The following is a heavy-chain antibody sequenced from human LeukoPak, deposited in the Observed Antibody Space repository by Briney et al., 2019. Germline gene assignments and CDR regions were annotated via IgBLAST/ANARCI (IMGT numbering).Heavy chain of an antibody. CDR3: ARDKSRYCSGGSCFIKYYYYYMDV. D-gene: IGHD2-15*01. V-gene: IGHV3-7*01. CDR2: IKQDGSEK. Sequence: GGSLRLSCAASGFRFNNAWMSWVRQAPGKGLEWVANIKQDGSEKYYVDSVKGRFTISRDNAKNSLYLQMNSLRAEDTAVYYCARDKSRYCSGGSCFIKYYYYYMDVWGKGTTVTISS. CDR1: GFRFNNAW. J-gene: IGHJ6*03.